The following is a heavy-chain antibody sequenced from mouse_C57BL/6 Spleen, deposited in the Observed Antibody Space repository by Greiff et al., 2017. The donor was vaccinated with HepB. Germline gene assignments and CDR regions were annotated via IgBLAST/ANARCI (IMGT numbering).Heavy chain of an antibody. CDR2: ISSGSSTI. V-gene: IGHV5-17*01. Sequence: DVMLVESGGGLVKPGGSLKLSCAASGFTFSDYGMHWVRQAPEKGLEWVAYISSGSSTIYYADTVMGRFTISRDNAKNTLFLQMTSLRSEDTAMYYCARDGYYVGPFAYWGQGTLVTVSA. CDR3: ARDGYYVGPFAY. D-gene: IGHD2-3*01. J-gene: IGHJ3*01. CDR1: GFTFSDYG.